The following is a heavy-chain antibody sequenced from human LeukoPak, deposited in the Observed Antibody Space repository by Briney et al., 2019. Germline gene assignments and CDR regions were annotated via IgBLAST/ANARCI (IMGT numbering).Heavy chain of an antibody. CDR1: GFTFSSYW. V-gene: IGHV3-7*01. CDR2: VNQDGREK. J-gene: IGHJ4*02. Sequence: GGSLTLSCAVSGFTFSSYWMTWVRQAPGKGLQWVANVNQDGREKYYMDSMKGRLNISRDSTENSVFLQLTSLRPEDTGIYFCAKGRDYGDYWGQGTLVAVSS. CDR3: AKGRDYGDY.